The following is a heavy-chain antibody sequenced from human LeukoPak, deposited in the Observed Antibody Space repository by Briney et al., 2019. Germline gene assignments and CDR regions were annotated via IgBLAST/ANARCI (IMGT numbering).Heavy chain of an antibody. V-gene: IGHV5-51*01. CDR2: IYPGDSDT. J-gene: IGHJ3*02. Sequence: GESLKISCKGSGYNFTSYWIGWVRQMPGKGLEWMGIIYPGDSDTRYSPSFQGQVTISADKSISTAYLQWSSLKASDTAMYYCAVLYDFWSGYYVGDAFDIWGQGTMVTVSS. CDR1: GYNFTSYW. CDR3: AVLYDFWSGYYVGDAFDI. D-gene: IGHD3-3*01.